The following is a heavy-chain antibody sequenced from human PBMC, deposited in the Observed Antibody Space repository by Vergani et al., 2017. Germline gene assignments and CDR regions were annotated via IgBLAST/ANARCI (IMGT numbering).Heavy chain of an antibody. CDR3: ATWLGYGFGY. CDR1: GFTFSSYS. J-gene: IGHJ4*02. Sequence: EVQLVESGGGLVQPGGSLRLSCAASGFTFSSYSMNWVRQAPGKGLEWVSYIRSSSSTIYYADSVKGRFTISRDNAKNSLYLQMNSLRAEDTAVYYCATWLGYGFGYWGQGTLVTVSS. CDR2: IRSSSSTI. D-gene: IGHD3-10*01. V-gene: IGHV3-48*01.